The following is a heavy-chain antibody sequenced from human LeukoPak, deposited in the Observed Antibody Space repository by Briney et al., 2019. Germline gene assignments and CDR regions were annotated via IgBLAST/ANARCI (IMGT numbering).Heavy chain of an antibody. Sequence: GGSLRLSCAASGFTFSRYSMNWVRQVSGKGLEWVSYISTSSSTIYYTDSVKGRFTISRDNAKNSLYLQMNSLRVEDTAVYYCARGIGWYSSSSSDYWGQGTLVTVSP. CDR3: ARGIGWYSSSSSDY. D-gene: IGHD6-6*01. CDR2: ISTSSSTI. J-gene: IGHJ4*02. V-gene: IGHV3-48*01. CDR1: GFTFSRYS.